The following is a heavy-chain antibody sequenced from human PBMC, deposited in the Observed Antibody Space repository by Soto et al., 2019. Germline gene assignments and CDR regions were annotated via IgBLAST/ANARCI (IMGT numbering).Heavy chain of an antibody. CDR2: IRSKAYGGTT. D-gene: IGHD3-3*01. J-gene: IGHJ6*02. CDR1: GFTFGDYA. Sequence: GGSLRLSCTASGFTFGDYAMSWVRQAPGKGLEWVGFIRSKAYGGTTEYAASVKGRFTISRDDSKSIAYLQMNSLKTEDTAVYYCTRVAIFGVAFGYWGQGTTVTVSS. V-gene: IGHV3-49*04. CDR3: TRVAIFGVAFGY.